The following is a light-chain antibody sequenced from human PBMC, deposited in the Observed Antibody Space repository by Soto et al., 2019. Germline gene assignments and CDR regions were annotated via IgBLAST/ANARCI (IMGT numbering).Light chain of an antibody. CDR1: SSDIGTYNL. CDR3: CSSAGSGKDNYV. V-gene: IGLV2-23*01. CDR2: EGI. J-gene: IGLJ1*01. Sequence: QSALTQPASVSGSPGQSITISCTGTSSDIGTYNLVSWYQHYPGKAPKLMIYEGIKRPSGVSNRFSGSKSGNTAFLTISGLQAEDEADYYCCSSAGSGKDNYVFGSGTKLTVL.